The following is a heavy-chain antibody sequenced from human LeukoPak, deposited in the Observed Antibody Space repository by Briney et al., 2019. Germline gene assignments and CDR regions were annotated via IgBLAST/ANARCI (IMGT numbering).Heavy chain of an antibody. V-gene: IGHV3-33*01. Sequence: GGSLRLSCAASGFTFSSYGMHWVRQAPGKGLEGVAVIWYDGSNKYYADSVKGRFTISRDNSKNTLYLQMNSLRAEDTAVYYCARDCLREIYYYYYMDVWGKGTTVTVSS. D-gene: IGHD3-16*01. CDR1: GFTFSSYG. CDR3: ARDCLREIYYYYYMDV. CDR2: IWYDGSNK. J-gene: IGHJ6*03.